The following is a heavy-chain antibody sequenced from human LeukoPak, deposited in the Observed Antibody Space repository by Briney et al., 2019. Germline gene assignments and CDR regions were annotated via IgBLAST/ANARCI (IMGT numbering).Heavy chain of an antibody. CDR2: ISDIGSI. Sequence: SETLSLTCTVSGGSISSYYWSWIRQPPGKGLEWIAYISDIGSINYNPSLKSRVTISLDTSKNQFSLELSSVTAVDTAVYYCAGHHPRNTVDFWGQGTLVTVSS. D-gene: IGHD2/OR15-2a*01. CDR1: GGSISSYY. J-gene: IGHJ4*02. V-gene: IGHV4-59*08. CDR3: AGHHPRNTVDF.